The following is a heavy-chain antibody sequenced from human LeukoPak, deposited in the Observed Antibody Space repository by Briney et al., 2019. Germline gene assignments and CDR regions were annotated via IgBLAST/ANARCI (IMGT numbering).Heavy chain of an antibody. J-gene: IGHJ4*02. D-gene: IGHD6-19*01. CDR2: IWHDGSNK. V-gene: IGHV3-33*01. CDR3: ARGEQWLVWVYFDY. Sequence: PGRSLRLSCAASGFTFSSYGMPWVRQAPGKGLEWVALIWHDGSNKYYADSVKGRFTISRDNAKNSLYLQMNSLRAEDTAVYYCARGEQWLVWVYFDYWGQGTLVTVSS. CDR1: GFTFSSYG.